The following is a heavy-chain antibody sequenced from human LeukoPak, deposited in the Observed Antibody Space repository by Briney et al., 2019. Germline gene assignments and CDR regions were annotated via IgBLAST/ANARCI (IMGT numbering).Heavy chain of an antibody. Sequence: SQTLSLTCAISGDSVSSNSAAWNWIRQSPSRGLEWLGRTYYRSKWYNDYAVSVKSRITINPDTSKNRLSLQLNSVTPEDTAVYYCALTAAGTYAESLINWFDPWGQGTLVTVSS. CDR2: TYYRSKWYN. D-gene: IGHD6-13*01. V-gene: IGHV6-1*01. CDR3: ALTAAGTYAESLINWFDP. CDR1: GDSVSSNSAA. J-gene: IGHJ5*02.